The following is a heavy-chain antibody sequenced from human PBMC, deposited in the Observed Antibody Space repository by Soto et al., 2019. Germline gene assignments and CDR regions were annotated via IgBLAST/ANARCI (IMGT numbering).Heavy chain of an antibody. CDR2: ISYDGSNK. CDR1: GFTFSSYA. Sequence: GGSLRLSCAASGFTFSSYAMHWVRQAPGKGLEWVAVISYDGSNKYYADSVKGRFTISRDNSKNTLYLQMNSLRAEDTAVYYCARGPTYYYDSSGQRGFDYWGQGTLVTVSS. V-gene: IGHV3-30-3*01. CDR3: ARGPTYYYDSSGQRGFDY. D-gene: IGHD3-22*01. J-gene: IGHJ4*02.